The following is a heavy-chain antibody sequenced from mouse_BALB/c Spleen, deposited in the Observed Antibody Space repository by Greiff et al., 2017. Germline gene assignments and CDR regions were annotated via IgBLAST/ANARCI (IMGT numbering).Heavy chain of an antibody. D-gene: IGHD2-14*01. J-gene: IGHJ2*01. CDR1: GFNIKDTY. CDR2: IDPANGNT. CDR3: ARYYRYDRNFDY. V-gene: IGHV14-3*02. Sequence: VQLPQSGAELVKPGASVKLSCTASGFNIKDTYMHWVKQRPEQGLEWIGRIDPANGNTKYDPKFQGKATITADTSSNTAYLQLSSLTSEDTAVYYCARYYRYDRNFDYWGQGTTLTVSS.